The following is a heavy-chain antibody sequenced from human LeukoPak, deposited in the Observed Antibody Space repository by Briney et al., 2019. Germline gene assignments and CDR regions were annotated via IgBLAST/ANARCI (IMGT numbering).Heavy chain of an antibody. CDR2: ISSSGNII. CDR1: GFTFRIYE. D-gene: IGHD3-10*01. Sequence: GGSLRLSCAASGFTFRIYEMNWVRQAPGKGLEWIAYISSSGNIIYYSDSVKGRFTISRDNANSSLYLQMNSLSAEDTAVYYCARESSSDNDDYYHNPEYLQHWGQGTLVTVSS. V-gene: IGHV3-48*03. J-gene: IGHJ1*01. CDR3: ARESSSDNDDYYHNPEYLQH.